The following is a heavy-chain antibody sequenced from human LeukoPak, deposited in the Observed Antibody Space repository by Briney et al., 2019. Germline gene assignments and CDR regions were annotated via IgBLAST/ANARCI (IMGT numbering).Heavy chain of an antibody. CDR1: GFTFSSYS. J-gene: IGHJ4*02. D-gene: IGHD6-19*01. V-gene: IGHV3-21*04. Sequence: GGSLRLSCAASGFTFSSYSMNWVRQAPGKGLEWVSSISSSSSYIYYADSVKGRFTISRDNPKNTLYLQMNSLRAEDTAVYYCAKVRSSGWYYFDYWGQGTLVTVSS. CDR2: ISSSSSYI. CDR3: AKVRSSGWYYFDY.